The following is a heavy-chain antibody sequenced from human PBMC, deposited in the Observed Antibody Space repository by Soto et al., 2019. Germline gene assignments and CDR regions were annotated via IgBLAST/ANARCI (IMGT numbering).Heavy chain of an antibody. CDR3: AKFRGPSYSYYYMDV. D-gene: IGHD3-16*01. J-gene: IGHJ6*03. V-gene: IGHV3-23*01. CDR1: GFTFGTYA. Sequence: EVQLLESGGGLVQPGGSPRLSCAASGFTFGTYAMKWLRQAPGRGLECVSFISGSGRTTYYAESVKGRFTVSRDNSKRTTYLQMNSLRAEDTALYYCAKFRGPSYSYYYMDVWGKGTTVTVSS. CDR2: ISGSGRTT.